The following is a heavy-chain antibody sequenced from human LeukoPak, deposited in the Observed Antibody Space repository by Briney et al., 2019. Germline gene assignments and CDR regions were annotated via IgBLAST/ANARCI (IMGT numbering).Heavy chain of an antibody. D-gene: IGHD6-13*01. CDR2: IYYSGRT. CDR3: AREPRIAAAGTFWFDP. CDR1: GGSVSSGSYY. J-gene: IGHJ5*02. V-gene: IGHV4-61*01. Sequence: SETLSLTCTVSGGSVSSGSYYWSWIRQPPGKVLEWIGYIYYSGRTNYNPALKSRVTITVDTSKHQFSLKLSSVTAADTAVYYCAREPRIAAAGTFWFDPWGQGTLVTVSS.